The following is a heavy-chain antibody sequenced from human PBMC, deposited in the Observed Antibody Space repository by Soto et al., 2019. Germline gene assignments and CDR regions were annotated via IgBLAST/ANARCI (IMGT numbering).Heavy chain of an antibody. Sequence: PGGSMRLSCAASGFTFNNAWVNWVRQDPGKGLEWVGRIKSKTDGGTTDYAAPVKGRFTISRDDSKNTLYLQMNSLKTEDTAVYYCTTSGYCSGGSCYSGYYYYGMDVWGQGTTVTVSS. CDR3: TTSGYCSGGSCYSGYYYYGMDV. CDR2: IKSKTDGGTT. V-gene: IGHV3-15*07. J-gene: IGHJ6*02. CDR1: GFTFNNAW. D-gene: IGHD2-15*01.